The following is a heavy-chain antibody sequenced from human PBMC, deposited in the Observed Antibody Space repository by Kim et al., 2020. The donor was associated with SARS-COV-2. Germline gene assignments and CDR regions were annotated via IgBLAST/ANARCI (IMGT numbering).Heavy chain of an antibody. CDR1: GDSVSSGDLY. J-gene: IGHJ4*01. Sequence: SETLSLTCSVSGDSVSSGDLYWSWIRQPPGEGLEWIGYIYYTGITNYNRSLKSRVAISLDTSKNQFSLKMNSVTAADTAVYYCARGVSAGPLHYFDYLD. V-gene: IGHV4-61*08. D-gene: IGHD6-19*01. CDR3: ARGVSAGPLHYFDY. CDR2: IYYTGIT.